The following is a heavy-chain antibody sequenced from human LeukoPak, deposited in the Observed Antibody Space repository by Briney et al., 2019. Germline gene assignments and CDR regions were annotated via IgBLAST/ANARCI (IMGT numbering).Heavy chain of an antibody. D-gene: IGHD3-22*01. J-gene: IGHJ4*02. CDR3: ARRGSSGYWDDH. CDR2: IHSSGNT. Sequence: GGSLRLSCAASGFTFDDYAMHWVRQAPGKGREWVSLIHSSGNTYYADSVKGRFTMSRDKSKNTLYLQMNSLRAEDTALYYCARRGSSGYWDDHWGQGTLVTVSS. CDR1: GFTFDDYA. V-gene: IGHV3-66*01.